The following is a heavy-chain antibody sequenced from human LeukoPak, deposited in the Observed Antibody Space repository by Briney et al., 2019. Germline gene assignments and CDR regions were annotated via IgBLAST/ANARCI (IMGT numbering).Heavy chain of an antibody. Sequence: SETLSLTCTVSGGSISSSSYYWGWIRQPPGKGLEWIGSIYYSGSTYYNPSLKSRVTISVDTSKNQFSLKLSSVTAADTAVYYCARRGRYYYDSSGTFDAFDIWGQGTMVTVSS. J-gene: IGHJ3*02. CDR2: IYYSGST. CDR1: GGSISSSSYY. CDR3: ARRGRYYYDSSGTFDAFDI. D-gene: IGHD3-22*01. V-gene: IGHV4-39*01.